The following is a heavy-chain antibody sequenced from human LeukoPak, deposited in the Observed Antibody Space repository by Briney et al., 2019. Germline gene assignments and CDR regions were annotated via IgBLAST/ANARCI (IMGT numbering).Heavy chain of an antibody. D-gene: IGHD6-13*01. J-gene: IGHJ4*02. Sequence: SETLSLTCTVSGGSISGYYWSWIRQPAGQGLEWIGRIYSNGDTRYNPSLKSRVTMSVDTFKNQLSLKLGPVTAADTAVYYCARAAGAAGGQYFDYWGQGTLVTVSS. V-gene: IGHV4-4*07. CDR1: GGSISGYY. CDR3: ARAAGAAGGQYFDY. CDR2: IYSNGDT.